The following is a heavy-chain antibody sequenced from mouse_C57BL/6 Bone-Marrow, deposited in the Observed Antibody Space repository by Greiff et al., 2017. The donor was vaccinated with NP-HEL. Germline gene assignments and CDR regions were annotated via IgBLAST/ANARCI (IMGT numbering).Heavy chain of an antibody. CDR3: AVITTVVEPHWYFDV. D-gene: IGHD1-1*01. CDR2: ISYDGSN. CDR1: GYSITSGYY. J-gene: IGHJ1*03. V-gene: IGHV3-6*01. Sequence: VQLQQSGPGLVKPSQSLSLTCSVTGYSITSGYYWNWIRQFPGNKLEWMGYISYDGSNNYNPSLKNRISITRDTSKNQFFLKLNSVTTEDTATYYCAVITTVVEPHWYFDVWGTGTTVTVSS.